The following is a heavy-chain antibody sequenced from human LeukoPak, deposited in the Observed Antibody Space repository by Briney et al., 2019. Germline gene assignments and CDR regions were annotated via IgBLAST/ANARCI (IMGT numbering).Heavy chain of an antibody. Sequence: SVTVSCKASGGTFSSYAISWVRQAPGQGLEWMGGIIPIFGTANYAQKFQGRVTITADESTSTAYMELSSLRSEDTAVYYCAFGEGAAAGTTRGYYFDYWVQGTLVTVSS. J-gene: IGHJ4*02. V-gene: IGHV1-69*01. CDR2: IIPIFGTA. CDR1: GGTFSSYA. D-gene: IGHD6-13*01. CDR3: AFGEGAAAGTTRGYYFDY.